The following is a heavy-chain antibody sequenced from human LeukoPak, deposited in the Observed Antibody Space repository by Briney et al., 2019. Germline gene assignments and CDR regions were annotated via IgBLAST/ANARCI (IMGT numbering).Heavy chain of an antibody. CDR2: IGTAGDT. J-gene: IGHJ4*02. CDR1: GFTFSSYD. Sequence: GGSLRLSRAASGFTFSSYDMHWVRQATGKGLEWVSAIGTAGDTYYPGSVKGRFTISRENAKNSLYLQMNSLRAGDTAVYYCARGGDSSSWSTETLFDYWGQGTLVTVSS. CDR3: ARGGDSSSWSTETLFDY. D-gene: IGHD6-13*01. V-gene: IGHV3-13*01.